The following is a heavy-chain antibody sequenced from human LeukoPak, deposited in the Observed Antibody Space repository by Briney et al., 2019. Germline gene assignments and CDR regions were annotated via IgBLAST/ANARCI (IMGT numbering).Heavy chain of an antibody. J-gene: IGHJ4*02. CDR1: GFTFSSYA. Sequence: GGSLRLSCAASGFTFSSYAMSWVRQAPGKGLEWVSTISGSGGSTYYADSVKGRFTISRDNSKNTLYLQMNSLRAEDTAVYYCAKAGGITIFGIVNPHFDYWGQGTLVTVSS. V-gene: IGHV3-23*01. CDR3: AKAGGITIFGIVNPHFDY. CDR2: ISGSGGST. D-gene: IGHD3-3*01.